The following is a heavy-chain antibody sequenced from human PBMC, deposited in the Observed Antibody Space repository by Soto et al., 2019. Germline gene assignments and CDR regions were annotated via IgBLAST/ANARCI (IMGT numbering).Heavy chain of an antibody. Sequence: PSETLSLTCTVSGGSISSYYWSWIRQPPGKGLEWIGYIYYSGSTNYNPSLKSRVTISVDTSKNQFSLKLSSVTAADTAVYYCAGGTQKWLRLFDYWGQGTLVTVSS. V-gene: IGHV4-59*01. J-gene: IGHJ4*02. CDR1: GGSISSYY. CDR2: IYYSGST. CDR3: AGGTQKWLRLFDY. D-gene: IGHD5-12*01.